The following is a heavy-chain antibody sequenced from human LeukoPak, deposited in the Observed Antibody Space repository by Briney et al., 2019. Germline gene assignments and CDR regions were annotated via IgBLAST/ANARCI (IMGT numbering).Heavy chain of an antibody. CDR1: GGTFSSYA. V-gene: IGHV1-69*05. J-gene: IGHJ6*03. D-gene: IGHD6-13*01. CDR3: AGGPYSSSSWYYYYYYYYMDV. Sequence: SVKVSFKASGGTFSSYAISWVRQAPGQGLEWMGGIIPIFGTANYAQKFQGRVTITTDESTSTAYMELSSLRSEDTAVYYCAGGPYSSSSWYYYYYYYYMDVWGKGTTVTVSS. CDR2: IIPIFGTA.